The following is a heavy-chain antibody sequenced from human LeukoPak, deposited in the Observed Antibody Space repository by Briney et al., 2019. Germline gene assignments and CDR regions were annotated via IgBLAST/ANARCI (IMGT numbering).Heavy chain of an antibody. V-gene: IGHV4-30-2*01. CDR3: ARVDSSGYYGAFDI. Sequence: SETLSLTCAVSGGSISSGGYSWRWIRQPPGKGLEWIGYIYHSGSTYYTPSLKSRVTISVDRSKNQSSLKLSSVTAADTAVYYCARVDSSGYYGAFDIWGQGTMVTVSS. J-gene: IGHJ3*02. CDR1: GGSISSGGYS. D-gene: IGHD3-22*01. CDR2: IYHSGST.